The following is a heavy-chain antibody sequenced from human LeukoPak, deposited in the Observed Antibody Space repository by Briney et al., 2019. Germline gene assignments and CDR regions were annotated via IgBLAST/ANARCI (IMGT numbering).Heavy chain of an antibody. CDR1: GFSFSSYG. CDR2: ISVSGDST. J-gene: IGHJ3*02. CDR3: AKDLHSGSYYGDAFDI. Sequence: HAGGSLRLSCAASGFSFSSYGMSWVRQAPGKGLEWVSAISVSGDSTYYADSVKGRFTISRDNSKNTLHLQMNSLRAEDTAVYYCAKDLHSGSYYGDAFDIWGQGTMVTVSS. V-gene: IGHV3-23*01. D-gene: IGHD3-22*01.